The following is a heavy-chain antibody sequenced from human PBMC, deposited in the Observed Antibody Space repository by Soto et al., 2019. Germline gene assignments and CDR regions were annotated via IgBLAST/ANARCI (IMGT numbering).Heavy chain of an antibody. CDR2: IYPGDSET. CDR3: ARPGAPTDTVVYDF. D-gene: IGHD5-18*01. CDR1: GYSFANYW. Sequence: GESRKISCKASGYSFANYWIGWVCQKPGKGLEWMGVIYPGDSETTYSPSFEGQVIISVDRSRGTAFLEWSSLKASDTAMYYCARPGAPTDTVVYDFWGQGTQVTVSS. V-gene: IGHV5-51*01. J-gene: IGHJ4*02.